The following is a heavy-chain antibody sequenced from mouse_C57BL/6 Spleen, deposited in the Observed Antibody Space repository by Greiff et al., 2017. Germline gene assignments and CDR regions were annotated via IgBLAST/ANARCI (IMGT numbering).Heavy chain of an antibody. Sequence: DVKLVESGGGLVKPGGSLKLSCAASGFTFSSYTMSWVRQTPEKRLEWVATISGGGGNTYYPDSVKGRFTISRDNAKNTLYLQMSSLRSEDTALYYCARHTYYSNDYAMDYWGQGTSVTVSS. J-gene: IGHJ4*01. D-gene: IGHD2-5*01. CDR3: ARHTYYSNDYAMDY. V-gene: IGHV5-9*01. CDR2: ISGGGGNT. CDR1: GFTFSSYT.